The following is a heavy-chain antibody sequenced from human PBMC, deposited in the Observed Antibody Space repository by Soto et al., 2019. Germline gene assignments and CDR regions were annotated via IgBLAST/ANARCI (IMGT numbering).Heavy chain of an antibody. CDR2: IYYSGST. CDR1: GGSISSGDYY. CDR3: ARGYCSGGSCYSTDYNWFDP. V-gene: IGHV4-30-4*01. Sequence: SETLSLTCTVSGGSISSGDYYWSWIRQPPGKGLEWIGYIYYSGSTYYNPSLKSRVTISVDTSKNQFSLKLSSVTAADTAVYYCARGYCSGGSCYSTDYNWFDPWGQGTLVTVSS. D-gene: IGHD2-15*01. J-gene: IGHJ5*02.